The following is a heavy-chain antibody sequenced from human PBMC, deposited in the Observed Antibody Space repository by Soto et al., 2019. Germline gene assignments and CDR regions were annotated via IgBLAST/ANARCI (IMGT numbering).Heavy chain of an antibody. CDR1: GFTFSSYG. J-gene: IGHJ4*02. CDR2: ISYDGSNK. CDR3: AKDRIARGVVAPYDY. Sequence: QVQLVESGGGVVQPGRSLRLSCAASGFTFSSYGMHWVRQAPGKGLEWVAVISYDGSNKYYADSVQGRFTISRDNSKNTLYLQMNSLRAEDTAVYYCAKDRIARGVVAPYDYWGQGTLVTVAS. V-gene: IGHV3-30*18. D-gene: IGHD2-15*01.